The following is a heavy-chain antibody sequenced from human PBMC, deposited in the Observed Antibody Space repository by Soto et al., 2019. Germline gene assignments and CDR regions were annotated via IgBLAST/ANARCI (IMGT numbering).Heavy chain of an antibody. J-gene: IGHJ4*02. Sequence: EVQLVESGGGLVQPGGSLRLSCAAYGFTFSSYSMNWVRQAPGKGLEWVSYISSSSSTIYYADNVKGRFTISRDNAKNSLYLQINRLRDEDTSVYYCSWWLSPYWGQGTLVTVSS. CDR3: SWWLSPY. D-gene: IGHD2-8*02. CDR1: GFTFSSYS. V-gene: IGHV3-48*02. CDR2: ISSSSSTI.